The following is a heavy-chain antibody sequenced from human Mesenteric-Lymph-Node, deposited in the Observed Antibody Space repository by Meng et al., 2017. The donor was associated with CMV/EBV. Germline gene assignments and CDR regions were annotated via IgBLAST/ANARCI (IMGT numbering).Heavy chain of an antibody. CDR3: ARTLRFLEWYYDS. D-gene: IGHD3-3*01. Sequence: GESLKISCAASGFTFSSYWMHWVRQAPGKGLVWVSRINRDGSSTSYADSVKGRFTISRDNAKNSLYLQMNSLRAEDTAVYYCARTLRFLEWYYDSWGQGTLVTVSS. CDR1: GFTFSSYW. V-gene: IGHV3-74*01. J-gene: IGHJ4*02. CDR2: INRDGSST.